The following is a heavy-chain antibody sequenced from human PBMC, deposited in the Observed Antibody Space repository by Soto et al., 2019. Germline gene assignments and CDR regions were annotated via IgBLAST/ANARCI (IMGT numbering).Heavy chain of an antibody. CDR2: INHSGST. D-gene: IGHD2-8*02. CDR3: ARDKITGLFDY. V-gene: IGHV4-34*01. CDR1: GGSFSGYY. J-gene: IGHJ4*02. Sequence: QVQLQQWGAGLLKPSETLSLTCAVYGGSFSGYYWTWIRQPPGTGLEWIGEINHSGSTNYNPSLKSXVTIAVDPSKNQFSLKLTSVTAADTAVYYCARDKITGLFDYWGQGTLVTVSS.